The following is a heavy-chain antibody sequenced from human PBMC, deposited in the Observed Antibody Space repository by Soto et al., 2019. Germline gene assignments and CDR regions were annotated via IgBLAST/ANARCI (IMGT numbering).Heavy chain of an antibody. CDR3: ARDGPRDYSNNVYYFDY. Sequence: SLRLSCAASGFPFSSYAMHWVRQAPGKGLEWVAIISYDGSNKYYADSVKGRFTISRDNSENTLYLQMNSLRAEDTAVYYCARDGPRDYSNNVYYFDYWGQGTLVTVSS. CDR2: ISYDGSNK. J-gene: IGHJ4*02. V-gene: IGHV3-30-3*01. D-gene: IGHD4-4*01. CDR1: GFPFSSYA.